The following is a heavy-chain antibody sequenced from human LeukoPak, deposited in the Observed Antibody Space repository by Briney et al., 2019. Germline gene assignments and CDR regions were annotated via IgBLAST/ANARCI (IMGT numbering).Heavy chain of an antibody. V-gene: IGHV1-2*02. D-gene: IGHD3-22*01. J-gene: IGHJ3*02. Sequence: ASVKVSRKASGYTFTGYYMHWVRQAPGQGLEWMGWINPNSGGTNYAQKFQGRVTMTRDTSISTAYMELSRLRSDDTAVYYCARTPRRQWLLLPGAFDIWGQGTMVTVSS. CDR1: GYTFTGYY. CDR2: INPNSGGT. CDR3: ARTPRRQWLLLPGAFDI.